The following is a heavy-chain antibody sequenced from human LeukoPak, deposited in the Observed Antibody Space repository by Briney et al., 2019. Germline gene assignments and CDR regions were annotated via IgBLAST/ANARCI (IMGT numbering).Heavy chain of an antibody. CDR3: ARMADYYDSSGRGSFDP. Sequence: SETLSLTCTVSGGSISSYYWSWIRQPPGKGLEWIGYIYYSGSTNYNPSLKSRVTISVDTSKNQFSLKLSSVTAADTAVYYCARMADYYDSSGRGSFDPWGQGTLVTVSS. D-gene: IGHD3-22*01. V-gene: IGHV4-59*08. CDR1: GGSISSYY. J-gene: IGHJ5*02. CDR2: IYYSGST.